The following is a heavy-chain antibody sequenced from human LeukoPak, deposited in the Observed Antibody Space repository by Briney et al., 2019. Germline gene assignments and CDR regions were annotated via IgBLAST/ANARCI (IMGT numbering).Heavy chain of an antibody. Sequence: KPSETLSLTCTVSGYSISSGYYWSWIRQPPGKGLEWIGEINHSGSTNYNPSLESRVTISVDTSKNQFSLKLSSVTAADTAVYYCAADSSGWNPRYWGQGILVTVSS. CDR2: INHSGST. J-gene: IGHJ4*02. CDR3: AADSSGWNPRY. CDR1: GYSISSGYY. V-gene: IGHV4-38-2*02. D-gene: IGHD6-19*01.